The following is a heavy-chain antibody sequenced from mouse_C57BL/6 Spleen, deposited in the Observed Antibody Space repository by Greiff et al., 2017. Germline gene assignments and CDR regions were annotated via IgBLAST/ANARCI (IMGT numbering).Heavy chain of an antibody. CDR2: ISDGGSYT. CDR1: GFTFSSYA. Sequence: EVKLMESGGGLVKPGGSLKLSCAASGFTFSSYAMSWVRQTPEKRLEWVATISDGGSYTYYPDNVKGRFTISRDNAKNNLYLQMSHLKSEDTAMYYCARDHDYGNFFDYWGQGTTLTVSS. D-gene: IGHD2-1*01. J-gene: IGHJ2*01. CDR3: ARDHDYGNFFDY. V-gene: IGHV5-4*01.